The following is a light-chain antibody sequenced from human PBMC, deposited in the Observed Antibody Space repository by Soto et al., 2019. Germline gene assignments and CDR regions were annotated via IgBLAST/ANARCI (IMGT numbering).Light chain of an antibody. Sequence: EIVLTQSPGSLSLSPGEIATLSCRASQSVDSTFFAWYQKKPGQAPRLLIYGASKRATGVPDRFSGSGSGTDFTLTISRLEPEDVAVYYCQQYRSSVTFGQGTKVEI. J-gene: IGKJ1*01. CDR2: GAS. V-gene: IGKV3-20*01. CDR1: QSVDSTF. CDR3: QQYRSSVT.